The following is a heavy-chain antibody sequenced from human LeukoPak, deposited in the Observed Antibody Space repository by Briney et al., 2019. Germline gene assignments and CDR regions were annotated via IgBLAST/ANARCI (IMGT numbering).Heavy chain of an antibody. CDR1: GYTFTSYD. CDR2: INPNSGGT. D-gene: IGHD4-17*01. CDR3: ARDHYGDYSWVY. Sequence: ASVKVSCKASGYTFTSYDIHWVRQAPGQGLEWMGWINPNSGGTNYAQKFQGRVTMTRDTSISTAYMELSRLRSDDTAVYYCARDHYGDYSWVYWGQGTLVTVSS. J-gene: IGHJ4*02. V-gene: IGHV1-2*02.